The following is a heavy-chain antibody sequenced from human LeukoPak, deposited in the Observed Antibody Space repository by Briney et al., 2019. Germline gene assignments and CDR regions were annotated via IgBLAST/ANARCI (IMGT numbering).Heavy chain of an antibody. CDR3: ARGRMVRGVPNWFDP. Sequence: PTASVKVSCKASGGTFSSYAISWVRQAPGQGLEWMGGIIPIFGTANYAQKFQGRVTITADKSTSTAYMELGSLRSEDTAVYYCARGRMVRGVPNWFDPWGQGTLVTVSS. J-gene: IGHJ5*02. V-gene: IGHV1-69*06. CDR1: GGTFSSYA. CDR2: IIPIFGTA. D-gene: IGHD3-10*01.